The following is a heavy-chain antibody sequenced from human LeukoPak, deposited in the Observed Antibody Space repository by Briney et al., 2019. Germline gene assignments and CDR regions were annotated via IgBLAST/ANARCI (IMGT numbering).Heavy chain of an antibody. J-gene: IGHJ5*02. Sequence: SQTLSLTCTVSGGSISSGSCYWSWIRQPAGKGLEWIGRIYTSGSTNYNPSLKSRVTISVDTSKNQFSLKLSSVTAADTAVYYCARVPYYYDSSGYPSWSDPWGQGTLVTVSS. CDR1: GGSISSGSCY. CDR3: ARVPYYYDSSGYPSWSDP. V-gene: IGHV4-61*02. D-gene: IGHD3-22*01. CDR2: IYTSGST.